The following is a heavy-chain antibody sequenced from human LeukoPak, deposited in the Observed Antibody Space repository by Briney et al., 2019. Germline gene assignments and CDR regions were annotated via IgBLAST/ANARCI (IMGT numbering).Heavy chain of an antibody. CDR3: STVFAGYNSVIMPPVVPDY. J-gene: IGHJ4*02. D-gene: IGHD3-10*01. Sequence: ASVKISCKASGYIFKNYFIHWIQQSPGKGLKWMGRIDPADGETKYAEKFQGRVTLTADTPTETVCMEMSSLRFEDTALYYCSTVFAGYNSVIMPPVVPDYWGQGTLVSVSA. CDR2: IDPADGET. V-gene: IGHV1-69-2*01. CDR1: GYIFKNYF.